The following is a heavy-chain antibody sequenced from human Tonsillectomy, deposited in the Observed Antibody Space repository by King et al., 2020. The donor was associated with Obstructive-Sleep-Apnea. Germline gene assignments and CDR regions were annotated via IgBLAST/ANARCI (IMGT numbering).Heavy chain of an antibody. V-gene: IGHV4-31*03. D-gene: IGHD3-3*01. CDR1: GGSISSGGYY. CDR2: IYYSGST. J-gene: IGHJ3*02. Sequence: VQLQESGPGLVKPSQTLSLTCTVSGGSISSGGYYWSWIRQHPGKGLEWIGYIYYSGSTYYNPSLKSRGTISVDTSKNQFSLKLSSVTAADTAVYYCARARGITIFGVVITDAFDIWGQGTMVTVSS. CDR3: ARARGITIFGVVITDAFDI.